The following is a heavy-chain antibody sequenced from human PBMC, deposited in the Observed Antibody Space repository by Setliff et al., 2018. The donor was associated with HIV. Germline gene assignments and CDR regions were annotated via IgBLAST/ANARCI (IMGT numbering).Heavy chain of an antibody. CDR2: INWNSDFI. CDR1: GFNFEYHI. D-gene: IGHD6-19*01. V-gene: IGHV3-9*01. Sequence: LKISCVASGFNFEYHIMYWVRQVPGKGLEWVSTINWNSDFIAYADSVKGRFTVARDNANSSLYLQMNSLRPEDSALYYCVREGSVSGKYYYYMNLWGKGTTVTVSS. J-gene: IGHJ6*03. CDR3: VREGSVSGKYYYYMNL.